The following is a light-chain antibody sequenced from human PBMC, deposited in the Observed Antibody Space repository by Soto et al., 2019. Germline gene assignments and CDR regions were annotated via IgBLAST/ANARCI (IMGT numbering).Light chain of an antibody. J-gene: IGLJ1*01. CDR2: EVS. V-gene: IGLV2-14*01. CDR1: STDIGSYNY. CDR3: SSYAGSSYYV. Sequence: QSALTQPASVSGSPGQSITISCTGTSTDIGSYNYLSWYQHHPGKTPRLIIFEVSHRPSGISDRFSASKSANTASLTISGLLAEDEARYYCSSYAGSSYYVFGSGTKLTVL.